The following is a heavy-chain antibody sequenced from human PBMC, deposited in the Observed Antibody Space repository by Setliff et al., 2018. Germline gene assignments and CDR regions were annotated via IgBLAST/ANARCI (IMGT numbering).Heavy chain of an antibody. V-gene: IGHV1-46*01. D-gene: IGHD5-18*01. CDR2: INPGGGST. CDR3: VREGVDTRSSTDYRYYMDV. J-gene: IGHJ6*03. Sequence: ASVKVSCKASGYTFAKYGTSWVRQAPGQGLEWMGMINPGGGSTTYAQKFQGKVTMTRDTSTSTVYMELSSLGSEDTAVYYCVREGVDTRSSTDYRYYMDVWGKGTTVTVSS. CDR1: GYTFAKYG.